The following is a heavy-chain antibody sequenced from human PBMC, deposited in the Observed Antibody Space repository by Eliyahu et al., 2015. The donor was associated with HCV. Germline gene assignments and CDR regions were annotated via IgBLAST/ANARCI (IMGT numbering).Heavy chain of an antibody. Sequence: EVQLLESGGGLVQSGGSLRLSCAASGFTFNTYAMSWVRQAPGKGLEWVSVIYGGGVNTYYADSVKGRFTISRDDSKNTLYLQMHSLRADDTAVYYCAKGEDYYDSGTYYYSWGQGTLVTVSS. CDR2: IYGGGVNT. D-gene: IGHD3-22*01. CDR1: GFTFNTYA. V-gene: IGHV3-23*03. CDR3: AKGEDYYDSGTYYYS. J-gene: IGHJ4*02.